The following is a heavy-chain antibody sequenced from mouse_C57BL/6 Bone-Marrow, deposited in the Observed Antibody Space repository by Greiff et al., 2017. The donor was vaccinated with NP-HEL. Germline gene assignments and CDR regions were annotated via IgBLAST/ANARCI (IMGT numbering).Heavy chain of an antibody. CDR1: GYAFSSSW. CDR2: IYPGDGDT. V-gene: IGHV1-82*01. J-gene: IGHJ2*01. Sequence: VQLQQSGPELVKPGASVKISCKASGYAFSSSWMNWVKQRPGKGLEWIGRIYPGDGDTNYNGKFKGKATLTADKSSSTAYMQLSSLTSEDSAVYFCARSGYSGDYWGQGTTLTVSS. CDR3: ARSGYSGDY. D-gene: IGHD3-1*01.